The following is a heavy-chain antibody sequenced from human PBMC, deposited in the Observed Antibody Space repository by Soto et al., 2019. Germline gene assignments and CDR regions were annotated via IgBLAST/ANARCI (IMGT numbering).Heavy chain of an antibody. D-gene: IGHD3-3*01. CDR2: ISYDGSNK. CDR3: AKDGRFWSGYYSYPGY. V-gene: IGHV3-30*18. J-gene: IGHJ4*02. CDR1: GFTFSSYC. Sequence: GGSLRLSCAASGFTFSSYCMHWVRQAPGKGLEWVAVISYDGSNKYYADSVKGRFTISRDNSKNTLYLQMNSLRAEDTAVYYCAKDGRFWSGYYSYPGYWGQGTLVTVSS.